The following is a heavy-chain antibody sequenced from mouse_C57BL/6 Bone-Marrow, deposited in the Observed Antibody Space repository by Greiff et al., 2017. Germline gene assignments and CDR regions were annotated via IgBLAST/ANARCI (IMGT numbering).Heavy chain of an antibody. CDR3: SRRVRRGYFDV. V-gene: IGHV5-17*01. CDR2: ISSGSSTI. CDR1: GFTFSDYG. Sequence: VQLKESGGGLVKPGGSLKLSCAASGFTFSDYGMHWVRQAPEKGLEWVAYISSGSSTIDYADTVKGRFTISRDNAKNTLFLQMTSLRSEDTAMYYCSRRVRRGYFDVWGKGTTVTVSS. D-gene: IGHD2-14*01. J-gene: IGHJ1*03.